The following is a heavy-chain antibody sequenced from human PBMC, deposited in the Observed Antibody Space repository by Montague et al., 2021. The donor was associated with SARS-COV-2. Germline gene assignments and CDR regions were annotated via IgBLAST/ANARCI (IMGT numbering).Heavy chain of an antibody. Sequence: SETLSLTCAVYGGSFTGYYWTWIRQPPGKGLEWIGEINHSGSSNYNPSLENRVTMSVDTSKNQFSLRLNSVSAADTAVYYCARAQVTIFGVLIMLPAAGAVDVWGQGTTVTVSS. CDR2: INHSGSS. D-gene: IGHD3-3*01. V-gene: IGHV4-34*01. CDR3: ARAQVTIFGVLIMLPAAGAVDV. CDR1: GGSFTGYY. J-gene: IGHJ3*01.